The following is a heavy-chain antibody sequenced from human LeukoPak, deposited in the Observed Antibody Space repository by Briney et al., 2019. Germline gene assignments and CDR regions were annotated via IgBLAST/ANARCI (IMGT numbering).Heavy chain of an antibody. J-gene: IGHJ4*02. CDR3: AIYYDSSGYYFEAVDYFDY. CDR1: GFTFSSYS. Sequence: PGGSLRLSCAASGFTFSSYSMNWVRQAPGKGLEWVSSISSSSSYIYYADSVKGRFTIFRDNAKNSLYLQMNSLRAEDTAVYYCAIYYDSSGYYFEAVDYFDYWGQGTLVTVSS. D-gene: IGHD3-22*01. V-gene: IGHV3-21*01. CDR2: ISSSSSYI.